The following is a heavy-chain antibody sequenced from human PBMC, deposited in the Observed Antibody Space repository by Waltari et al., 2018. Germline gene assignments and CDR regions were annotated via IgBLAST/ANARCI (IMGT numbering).Heavy chain of an antibody. CDR2: ISYNGAT. J-gene: IGHJ3*01. Sequence: GWSGKPPGRGREGIATISYNGATYSSPALKSRVTISRDTSKNQLSLTVDSVTATDTAVYYCATYIGASLGTASFDVWGQGTMVTVSS. D-gene: IGHD1-1*01. CDR3: ATYIGASLGTASFDV. V-gene: IGHV4-39*01.